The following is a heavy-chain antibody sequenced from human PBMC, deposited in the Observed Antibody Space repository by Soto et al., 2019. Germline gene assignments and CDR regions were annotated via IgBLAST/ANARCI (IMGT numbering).Heavy chain of an antibody. V-gene: IGHV4-59*01. Sequence: PSETLSLTCSVSVGSIGSYYWNWIRQPPGKGLECIGHLYNRGSTNYNPSLNGRVTISVDTSKNEFSLKLRSVTAADTAVYYCARLDDTNGFYTRLDYWGRGALVTVS. J-gene: IGHJ4*02. CDR1: VGSIGSYY. CDR3: ARLDDTNGFYTRLDY. CDR2: LYNRGST. D-gene: IGHD3-22*01.